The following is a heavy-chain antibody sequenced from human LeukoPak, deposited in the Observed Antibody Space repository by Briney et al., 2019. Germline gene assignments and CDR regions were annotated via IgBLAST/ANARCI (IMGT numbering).Heavy chain of an antibody. CDR1: RGTFSTSA. D-gene: IGHD6-13*01. CDR2: IIPIFGKA. Sequence: SVKVSCKASRGTFSTSAISWVRQAPGQGPEWMGGIIPIFGKASCAQKFQGTVTITTDTSTNTAYMELSSLRSEDTAVYYCARASRVNLRVGAAGGTGWFDPWGQGTLVTVSS. CDR3: ARASRVNLRVGAAGGTGWFDP. J-gene: IGHJ5*02. V-gene: IGHV1-69*05.